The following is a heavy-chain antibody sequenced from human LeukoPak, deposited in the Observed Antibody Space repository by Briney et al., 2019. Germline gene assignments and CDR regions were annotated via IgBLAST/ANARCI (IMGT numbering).Heavy chain of an antibody. V-gene: IGHV1-2*02. J-gene: IGHJ6*02. CDR2: INPNSGGT. CDR1: GYTFTGYY. D-gene: IGHD6-13*01. Sequence: GASVKVSCKASGYTFTGYYMHWVRQAPGQGLEWMGWINPNSGGTNYAQKFQGRVTITADKSTSTAYMELSSLRSEDTAVYYCARLVIAAAGPGDEAYYYYGMDVWGQGTTVTVSS. CDR3: ARLVIAAAGPGDEAYYYYGMDV.